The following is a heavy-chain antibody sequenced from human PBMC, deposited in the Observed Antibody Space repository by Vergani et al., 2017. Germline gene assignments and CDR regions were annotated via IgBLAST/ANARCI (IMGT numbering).Heavy chain of an antibody. D-gene: IGHD2-2*01. V-gene: IGHV3-23*01. CDR2: ISGSGGST. J-gene: IGHJ6*02. CDR3: AKGPGCSSTSCYSYYYGMDV. Sequence: VQLQQWGAGLLKPSETLSLTCAVYGGSFSGYYWSWVRQAPGKGLEWVSAISGSGGSTYYADSVKGRFTISRDNSKNTLYLQMNSLRAEDTAVYYCAKGPGCSSTSCYSYYYGMDVWGQGTTVTVSS. CDR1: GGSFSGYY.